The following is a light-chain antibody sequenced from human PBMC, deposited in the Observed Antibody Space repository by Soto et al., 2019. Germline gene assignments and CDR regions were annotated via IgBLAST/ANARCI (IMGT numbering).Light chain of an antibody. CDR2: WAS. CDR3: QQYYSTPWT. V-gene: IGKV4-1*01. Sequence: DIVMTQSADSLAVSLGERATINCKSSQSVFSNSNNKKYLAWYQQKPGQPPKLLIHWASIRESGVPDRFSGSGSGTDFTLTINSLQAEDVAVYYCQQYYSTPWTFGHGTKVEI. CDR1: QSVFSNSNNKKY. J-gene: IGKJ1*01.